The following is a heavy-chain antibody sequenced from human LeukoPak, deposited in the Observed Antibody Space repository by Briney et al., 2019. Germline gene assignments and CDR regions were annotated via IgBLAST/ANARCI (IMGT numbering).Heavy chain of an antibody. V-gene: IGHV1-18*01. CDR2: ISGYNGNT. CDR3: AISGRGTYYYFDL. Sequence: GASVKVSCKASTYTFTRYGISWVRQAPGQGLEWMGWISGYNGNTNYAQKFLGRVSMTADTATSTAYMELRSLTSDDTAMYYWAISGRGTYYYFDLWGQGTLVTVSS. J-gene: IGHJ4*02. D-gene: IGHD5-12*01. CDR1: TYTFTRYG.